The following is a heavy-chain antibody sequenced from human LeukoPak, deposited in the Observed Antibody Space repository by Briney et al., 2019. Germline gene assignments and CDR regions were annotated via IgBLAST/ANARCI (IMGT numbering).Heavy chain of an antibody. J-gene: IGHJ4*02. V-gene: IGHV3-15*05. CDR2: IKTKPEGGTT. D-gene: IGHD4-23*01. Sequence: GGSLRLSCAASGFSFSSHWMHWVRQAPGKGLEWVARIKTKPEGGTTDYAAPVKGRFTISRDDSKNTLYLQMNSLKTEDTAVYYCTSSGSRWDYFDYWGQGTLATVSS. CDR3: TSSGSRWDYFDY. CDR1: GFSFSSHW.